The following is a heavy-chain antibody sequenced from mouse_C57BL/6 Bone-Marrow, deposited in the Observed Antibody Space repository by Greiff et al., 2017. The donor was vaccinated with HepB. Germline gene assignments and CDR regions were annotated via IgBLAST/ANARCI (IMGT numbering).Heavy chain of an antibody. CDR2: IYPSDSYT. CDR3: ARALGGWYFDV. Sequence: VQLQQPGAELVMPGASVKLSCKASGYTFTSYWMHWVKQRPGKGLEWIGEIYPSDSYTNYNQKFKGKSTLTVDKSSSTAYMQLSSLTSEDSAVYYCARALGGWYFDVWGTGTTVTVSS. V-gene: IGHV1-69*01. CDR1: GYTFTSYW. J-gene: IGHJ1*03. D-gene: IGHD3-1*01.